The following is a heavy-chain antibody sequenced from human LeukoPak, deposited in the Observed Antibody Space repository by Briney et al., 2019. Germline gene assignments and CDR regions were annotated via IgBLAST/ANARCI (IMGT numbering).Heavy chain of an antibody. CDR1: GGSISSGSYY. CDR2: IYTSGST. V-gene: IGHV4-61*02. Sequence: PSESLSLTCTVSGGSISSGSYYWGWIRQPAGKGLQWIGRIYTSGSTNYNPSLKSRVTISVDTSKNQFSLKLISVTAAEPSVYYCARDGDGVVAPWGQGTLVTVSS. CDR3: ARDGDGVVAP. D-gene: IGHD3-22*01. J-gene: IGHJ5*02.